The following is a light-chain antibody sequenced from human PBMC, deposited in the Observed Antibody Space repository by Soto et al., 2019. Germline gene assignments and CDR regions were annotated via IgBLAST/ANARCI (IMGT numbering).Light chain of an antibody. CDR3: SSYTSSSTYV. CDR2: EVS. CDR1: SSDFGGFNY. J-gene: IGLJ1*01. V-gene: IGLV2-14*01. Sequence: QSALTQPASVSGSPGQSITISCTGTSSDFGGFNYVSWYQHHPGKAPKLMIYEVSNRPSGVSNRFSGSKSGNTASLTISGLQAEDEADYYCSSYTSSSTYVFGTGTKLTVL.